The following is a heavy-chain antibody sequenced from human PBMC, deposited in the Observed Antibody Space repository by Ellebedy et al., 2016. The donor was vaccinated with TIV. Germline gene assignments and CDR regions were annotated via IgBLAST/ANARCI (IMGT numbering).Heavy chain of an antibody. CDR2: ISSDGSIP. Sequence: GGSLRLXXAASGFTFSDYVMHWVRQAPGKGLEWVQGISSDGSIPYYTASLRGRFTISRDNSNNTLYLQMNSLQPEDTAVYYCAKESDAFDIWGQGTLVTVSS. CDR3: AKESDAFDI. J-gene: IGHJ3*02. V-gene: IGHV3-30*18. CDR1: GFTFSDYV.